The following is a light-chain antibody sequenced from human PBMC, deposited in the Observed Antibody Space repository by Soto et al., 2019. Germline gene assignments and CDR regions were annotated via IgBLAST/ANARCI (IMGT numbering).Light chain of an antibody. Sequence: DIKMTQSPSSLSASVGDRVTITCRASQSIDSYLNWYQQKPGKAPKLLIYAASSLQSGVPSRFSGSASGTDFTRTINSLQPEDFATYYCQQSYRTPITFGQGTRLEIK. V-gene: IGKV1-39*01. J-gene: IGKJ5*01. CDR2: AAS. CDR1: QSIDSY. CDR3: QQSYRTPIT.